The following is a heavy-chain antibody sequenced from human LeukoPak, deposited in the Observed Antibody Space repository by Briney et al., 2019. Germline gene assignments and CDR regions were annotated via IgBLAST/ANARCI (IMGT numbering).Heavy chain of an antibody. J-gene: IGHJ4*02. V-gene: IGHV4-4*02. CDR3: ARADYDSSGYLRYFDY. CDR1: GGSISSSNW. Sequence: PSGTLSLTCAVSGGSISSSNWWSWVRQPPGKGLEWIGEIYHSGSTNYNPSLKSRVTISVDTSKNQFSLKLSSVTAADTAVYYCARADYDSSGYLRYFDYWGQGTLVTVSS. CDR2: IYHSGST. D-gene: IGHD3-22*01.